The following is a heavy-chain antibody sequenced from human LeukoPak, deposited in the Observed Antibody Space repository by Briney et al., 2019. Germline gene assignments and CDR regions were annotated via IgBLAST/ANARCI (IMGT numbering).Heavy chain of an antibody. CDR3: ARGRHGYNSADY. D-gene: IGHD5-24*01. J-gene: IGHJ4*02. CDR2: IYHSEDT. Sequence: SETLSLTCAVSGGSITSGDYSWSWIRQPPGMGLEWIGSIYHSEDTYYNLSLKSRVIISVDRPKNQFSLKLSSVTAADTAVYYCARGRHGYNSADYWGQGTLVTVSS. CDR1: GGSITSGDYS. V-gene: IGHV4-30-2*01.